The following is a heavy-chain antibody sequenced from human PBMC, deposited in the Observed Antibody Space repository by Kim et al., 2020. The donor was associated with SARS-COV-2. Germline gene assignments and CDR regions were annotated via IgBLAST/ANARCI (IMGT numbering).Heavy chain of an antibody. Sequence: GGSLRLSCAASGFTFSGSAMHWVRQASGKGLEWVGRIRSKANSYATAYAASVKGRFTISRDDSKNTAYLQMNSLKTEDTAVYYCTRVDYYYGSGSSFDYWGQGTLVTVSS. V-gene: IGHV3-73*01. D-gene: IGHD3-10*01. J-gene: IGHJ4*02. CDR1: GFTFSGSA. CDR3: TRVDYYYGSGSSFDY. CDR2: IRSKANSYAT.